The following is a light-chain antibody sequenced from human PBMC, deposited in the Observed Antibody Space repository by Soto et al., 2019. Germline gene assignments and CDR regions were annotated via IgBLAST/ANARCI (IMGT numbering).Light chain of an antibody. V-gene: IGKV3-20*01. CDR2: GAS. CDR1: QSVSSSY. CDR3: QQYGNSR. Sequence: EIVLTQSPGTLSLSPGERATLSCRASQSVSSSYLAWYQQKPGQAPRLLIYGASSRATGIPDRFSGSGSGTEITLTIGRLEPEDFAVYYCQQYGNSRFGGGTKVEIK. J-gene: IGKJ4*01.